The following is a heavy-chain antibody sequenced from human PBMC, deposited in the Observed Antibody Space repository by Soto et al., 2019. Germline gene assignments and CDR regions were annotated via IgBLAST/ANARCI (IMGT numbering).Heavy chain of an antibody. CDR2: ISYDGSNK. D-gene: IGHD3-22*01. CDR1: GFTFSSYA. Sequence: GGSLRLSCAASGFTFSSYAMHWVRQAPGKGLEWVAVISYDGSNKYYADSVKGRFTISRDNSKNTLYLQMNSLRAEDTAVYYCSRERFGYDRSGYLDYWGEGTLVTVSS. J-gene: IGHJ4*02. V-gene: IGHV3-30*04. CDR3: SRERFGYDRSGYLDY.